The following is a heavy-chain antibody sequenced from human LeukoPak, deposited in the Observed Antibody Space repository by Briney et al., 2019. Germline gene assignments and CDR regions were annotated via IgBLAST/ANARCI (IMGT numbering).Heavy chain of an antibody. CDR2: ISAYNGNT. CDR3: ARDSGYDPNWFDP. CDR1: GYTFTSYG. Sequence: GASVKVSCKASGYTFTSYGISWVRQAPGQGLEWMGWISAYNGNTNYAKKFQGRVTMNRDTSISTAYMELSRLRSDDTAVYYCARDSGYDPNWFDPWGQGTLVTVSS. J-gene: IGHJ5*02. V-gene: IGHV1-18*01. D-gene: IGHD5-12*01.